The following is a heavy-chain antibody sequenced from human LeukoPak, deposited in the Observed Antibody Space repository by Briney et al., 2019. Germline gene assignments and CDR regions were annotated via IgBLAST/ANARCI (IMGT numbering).Heavy chain of an antibody. Sequence: PGGSLRLSCAASGFDFSNYWMYWVCQAPGKGLEWVANIKQDGSEKYYVDSVRGRFTISRDNAKNSLSLQMNSLRAEDTAVYYCASNYGGWGQGTLVTVSS. V-gene: IGHV3-7*03. CDR1: GFDFSNYW. CDR2: IKQDGSEK. D-gene: IGHD4-11*01. J-gene: IGHJ4*02. CDR3: ASNYGG.